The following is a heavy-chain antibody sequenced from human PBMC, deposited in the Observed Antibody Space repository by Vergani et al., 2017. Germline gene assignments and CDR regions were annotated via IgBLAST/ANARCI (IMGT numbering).Heavy chain of an antibody. CDR2: ISAYNGNT. V-gene: IGHV1-18*04. Sequence: QVQLVQSGAEVKKPGASVKVSCKASGYTFTDYYMHWVRQAPGQGLEWMGWISAYNGNTNYAQKLQGRVTMTTDTSTSTAYMELRSLRSDDTAVYYCARRFLYYYDSSGYYLDAFDIWGQGTMVTVSS. D-gene: IGHD3-22*01. CDR3: ARRFLYYYDSSGYYLDAFDI. CDR1: GYTFTDYY. J-gene: IGHJ3*02.